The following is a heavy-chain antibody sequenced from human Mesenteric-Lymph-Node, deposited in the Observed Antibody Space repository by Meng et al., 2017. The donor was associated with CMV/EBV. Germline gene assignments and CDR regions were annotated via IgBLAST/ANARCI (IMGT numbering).Heavy chain of an antibody. CDR1: GFTFSSYA. CDR3: ARDAAAGPFDY. Sequence: CAASGFTFSSYAMHWVRQAPGKGLEWVAVISYDGSNKYYADSVKGRFTISRDNSKNTLYLQMNSLRAEDTAVYYCARDAAAGPFDYWGQGTLVTVSS. D-gene: IGHD6-13*01. CDR2: ISYDGSNK. V-gene: IGHV3-30-3*01. J-gene: IGHJ4*02.